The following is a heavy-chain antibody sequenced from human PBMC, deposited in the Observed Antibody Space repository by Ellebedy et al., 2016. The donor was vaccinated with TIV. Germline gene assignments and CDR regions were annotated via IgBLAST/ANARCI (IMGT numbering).Heavy chain of an antibody. V-gene: IGHV3-30*02. D-gene: IGHD2-8*02. J-gene: IGHJ6*02. CDR1: GFTFSSYG. CDR3: AKGVGDRYWVRVMDV. Sequence: PGGSLRLSCAASGFTFSSYGMHWVRQAPGKGLEWVAVILYDGSNKYYTDSVKGRFTISRNNSKHTLDLQMNSLRAEDTAVYHCAKGVGDRYWVRVMDVWGQGTTVTVSS. CDR2: ILYDGSNK.